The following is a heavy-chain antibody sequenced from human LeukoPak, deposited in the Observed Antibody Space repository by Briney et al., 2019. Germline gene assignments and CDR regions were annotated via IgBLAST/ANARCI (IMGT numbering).Heavy chain of an antibody. J-gene: IGHJ5*02. V-gene: IGHV4-34*01. CDR2: INHSGST. D-gene: IGHD5-18*01. Sequence: SETLSLTCAVYGGSFSGYYWSWIRQPPGKGLEWIGEINHSGSTNYNPFLKSRVTISVDTSKNQFSLKLSSVTAADTAVYYCARGGYSYGFRWFDPWGQGTLVTVSS. CDR3: ARGGYSYGFRWFDP. CDR1: GGSFSGYY.